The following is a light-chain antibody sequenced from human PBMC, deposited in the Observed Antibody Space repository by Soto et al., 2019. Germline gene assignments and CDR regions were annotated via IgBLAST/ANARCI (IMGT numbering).Light chain of an antibody. CDR1: SSDVGAHNY. J-gene: IGLJ1*01. V-gene: IGLV2-14*01. Sequence: QSALTQPASVSGSPGQSLTISCTGTSSDVGAHNYVSWYQQHPGRAPKLMIYDVSNRPSGVSNRFSGSKSGNTASLTISGLQAEDEADYYCNAYTSSSTPYVFGTGTKLTVL. CDR3: NAYTSSSTPYV. CDR2: DVS.